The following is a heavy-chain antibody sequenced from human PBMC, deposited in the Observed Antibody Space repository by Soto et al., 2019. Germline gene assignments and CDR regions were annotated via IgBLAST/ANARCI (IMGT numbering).Heavy chain of an antibody. CDR3: AGIWFGELLYRYYYYMDV. J-gene: IGHJ6*03. D-gene: IGHD3-10*01. CDR1: GGSFSGYY. V-gene: IGHV4-34*01. Sequence: PSETLSLTCAVYGGSFSGYYWSWIRQPPGKGLEWIGEINHSGSTNYNLSLKSRVTISVDTSKNQFSLKLSSVTAADTAVYYCAGIWFGELLYRYYYYMDVWGKGTTVTVSS. CDR2: INHSGST.